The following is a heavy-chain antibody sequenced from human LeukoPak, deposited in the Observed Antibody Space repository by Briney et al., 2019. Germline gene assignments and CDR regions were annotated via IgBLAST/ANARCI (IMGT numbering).Heavy chain of an antibody. J-gene: IGHJ4*02. D-gene: IGHD3-22*01. CDR1: GGSISSSSYY. Sequence: PSETLSLTRTVSGGSISSSSYYWGWIRQPPGKGLEWIGSIYYSGSSYYNPSLKSRVIISVDTSKNQFSLKLSSVTAADTAVYYCARHVGSGSYFDYWGQGTLVTVSS. CDR3: ARHVGSGSYFDY. V-gene: IGHV4-39*01. CDR2: IYYSGSS.